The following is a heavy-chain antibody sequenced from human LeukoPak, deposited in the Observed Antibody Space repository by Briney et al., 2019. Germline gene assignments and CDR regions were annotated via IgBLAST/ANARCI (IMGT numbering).Heavy chain of an antibody. V-gene: IGHV4-59*08. D-gene: IGHD5-18*01. Sequence: PSGTLSLTCTVSGGSISSYYWSWIRQPPGKGLEWIGYIYYSGSTNYNPSLKSRVTISVDTSKNQFSLKLSSVTAADTAVYYCARHTAMVHRIDPWGQGTLVTVSS. CDR1: GGSISSYY. CDR2: IYYSGST. J-gene: IGHJ5*02. CDR3: ARHTAMVHRIDP.